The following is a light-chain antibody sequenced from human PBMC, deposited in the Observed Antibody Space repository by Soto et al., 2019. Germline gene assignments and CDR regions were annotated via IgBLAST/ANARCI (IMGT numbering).Light chain of an antibody. CDR3: MQALDTRS. Sequence: IVMTQSPLSLPVTPGEPASISCRSSQSLLDSSGNIYLDWYVQKAGQSPQLLIYLASNRAPGVPDRFSGSGSGTDFRLKISGVEAEDVGVYFCMQALDTRSFAQGTGVEIK. CDR2: LAS. V-gene: IGKV2-28*01. J-gene: IGKJ1*01. CDR1: QSLLDSSGNIY.